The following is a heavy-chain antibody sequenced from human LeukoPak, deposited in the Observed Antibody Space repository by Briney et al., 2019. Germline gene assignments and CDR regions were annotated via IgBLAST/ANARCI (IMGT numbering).Heavy chain of an antibody. D-gene: IGHD5-12*01. CDR1: GGSISSGGYY. V-gene: IGHV4-31*03. J-gene: IGHJ4*02. CDR2: IYYSGST. CDR3: ARGEDGYNLC. Sequence: PSETLSLTCTVSGGSISSGGYYWSWIRQHPGKGLEWIGYIYYSGSTYYNPSLKSRVTISVDTSKNQFSLKLSSVTAADTAVYYCARGEDGYNLCWGQGTLVTVSS.